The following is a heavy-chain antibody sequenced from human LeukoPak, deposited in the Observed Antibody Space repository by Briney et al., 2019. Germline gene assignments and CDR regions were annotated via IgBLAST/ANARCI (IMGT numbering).Heavy chain of an antibody. CDR1: GGSISSYF. J-gene: IGHJ6*03. CDR2: IYYSGST. V-gene: IGHV4-59*01. CDR3: ARDVRGDGYNFGRNYYYYMDV. D-gene: IGHD5-24*01. Sequence: PSETLSLICTVSGGSISSYFWNWIRQPPGKGLEWIGYIYYSGSTNYNPSLKSRVTISVDTSKNQFSLKLSSVTAADTAVYYCARDVRGDGYNFGRNYYYYMDVWGKGTTVTVSS.